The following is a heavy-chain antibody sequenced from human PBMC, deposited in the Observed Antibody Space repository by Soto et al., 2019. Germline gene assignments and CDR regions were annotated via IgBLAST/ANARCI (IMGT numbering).Heavy chain of an antibody. J-gene: IGHJ4*02. CDR1: GFSFSEYT. CDR2: ISTSSSNI. V-gene: IGHV3-21*06. Sequence: GGSLRLSCVASGFSFSEYTMSWVRQAPGKGLDWVSTISTSSSNIFYAASVKGRFTVSRDNAKNTLYLQMDNLRDEDTAVYFCARGLARVRVAASLDYWGQGTLVTVSS. CDR3: ARGLARVRVAASLDY. D-gene: IGHD3-10*01.